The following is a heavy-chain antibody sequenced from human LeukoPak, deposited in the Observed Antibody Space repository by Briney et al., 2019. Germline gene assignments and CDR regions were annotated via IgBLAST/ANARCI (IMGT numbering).Heavy chain of an antibody. Sequence: PSETLSLTCTVSGGSISSYYWNWIRQPPGKGLEWIGYIFYSGTTNYNPSLKSRVTISVDTSKYQFSLRLSSVTAADTAVYYCARGVRYCTGGSCYPNWFDPWGQGTLVTVSS. V-gene: IGHV4-59*01. CDR3: ARGVRYCTGGSCYPNWFDP. D-gene: IGHD2-15*01. J-gene: IGHJ5*02. CDR1: GGSISSYY. CDR2: IFYSGTT.